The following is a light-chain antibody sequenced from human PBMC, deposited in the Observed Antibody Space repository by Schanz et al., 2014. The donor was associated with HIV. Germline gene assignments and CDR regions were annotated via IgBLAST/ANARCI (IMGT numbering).Light chain of an antibody. J-gene: IGLJ3*02. CDR2: DVI. Sequence: QSALTQPASVSASPGQSITISCTGTGGDIGAYAYVSWYQQHPGKAPRLVIYDVIQRPPGISFRFSGSKSDNTASLTISGLQAEDEADYYCGSYTSSNTPWMFGGGTKLTVL. V-gene: IGLV2-14*03. CDR1: GGDIGAYAY. CDR3: GSYTSSNTPWM.